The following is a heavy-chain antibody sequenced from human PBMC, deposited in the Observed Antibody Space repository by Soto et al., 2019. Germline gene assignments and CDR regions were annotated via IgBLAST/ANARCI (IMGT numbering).Heavy chain of an antibody. CDR1: VFSLSTSGVG. D-gene: IGHD1-1*01. CDR3: AHRRGPNWNDGGPCAFDI. Sequence: QITLKESGPTLLKPTQTLTLTCTFSVFSLSTSGVGVGWIRQPPGKALEWLALIYWDDDTRYSPSLKSRLTITKDTSKNQVVLTMTNMDPVDTATYYCAHRRGPNWNDGGPCAFDIWGQGTMFTVSS. CDR2: IYWDDDT. J-gene: IGHJ3*02. V-gene: IGHV2-5*02.